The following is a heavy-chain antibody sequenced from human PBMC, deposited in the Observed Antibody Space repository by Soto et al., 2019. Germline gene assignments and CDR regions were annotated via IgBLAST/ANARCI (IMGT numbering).Heavy chain of an antibody. J-gene: IGHJ4*02. CDR3: ARSIGWNYVYHFDY. Sequence: PSPSLPLPCVISGDSVSSNSAAWDWILQSPSRGLEWLGRTYYRSKWYNDYAVSVKSRITINPDTSKNQFSLQLNSVTPEDTAVYYCARSIGWNYVYHFDYWGQGTLVTVSS. D-gene: IGHD1-7*01. CDR1: GDSVSSNSAA. V-gene: IGHV6-1*01. CDR2: TYYRSKWYN.